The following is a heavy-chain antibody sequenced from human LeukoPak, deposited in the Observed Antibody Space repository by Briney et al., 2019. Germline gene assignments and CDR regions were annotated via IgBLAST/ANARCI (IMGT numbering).Heavy chain of an antibody. J-gene: IGHJ3*02. CDR1: GFTVSNNY. Sequence: GGSLRLSCAASGFTVSNNYMSWVRQAPGKGLEWVSVIYSGGSTYYADSVKGRFTISRDNSKNTLYLQMNSLRAEDTAVYYCAREKVGVNAFDIWGQGTMVTVSS. V-gene: IGHV3-53*01. CDR2: IYSGGST. D-gene: IGHD3-16*01. CDR3: AREKVGVNAFDI.